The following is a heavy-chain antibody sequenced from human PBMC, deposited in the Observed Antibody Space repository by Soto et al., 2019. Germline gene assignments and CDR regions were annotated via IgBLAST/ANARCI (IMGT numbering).Heavy chain of an antibody. CDR1: GDSVSSNSAA. D-gene: IGHD5-12*01. Sequence: SQTLSLTCAISGDSVSSNSAAWSWIRQSPSRGLEWLGRTYYRSKWYNNYAVSVKSRITINPDTSKNQFSLQLNSVTPGDTAVYYCARDRLGDGYNDYCGQGXVLTVYS. CDR2: TYYRSKWYN. J-gene: IGHJ4*02. CDR3: ARDRLGDGYNDY. V-gene: IGHV6-1*01.